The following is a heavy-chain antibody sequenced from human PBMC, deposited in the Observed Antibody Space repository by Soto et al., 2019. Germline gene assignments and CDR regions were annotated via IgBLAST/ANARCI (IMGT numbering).Heavy chain of an antibody. CDR2: TWYDGSNK. CDR1: GFTLNRHG. V-gene: IGHV3-33*01. CDR3: VRDTALGTTSPGF. Sequence: GGSLRLSCAASGFTLNRHGMHWARQTPGKGLEWVAVTWYDGSNKYYSDSVKGRFTISRDNARNTLYLHMYSLRADDTAVYYCVRDTALGTTSPGFWGQGTLVTVSS. D-gene: IGHD2-2*01. J-gene: IGHJ1*01.